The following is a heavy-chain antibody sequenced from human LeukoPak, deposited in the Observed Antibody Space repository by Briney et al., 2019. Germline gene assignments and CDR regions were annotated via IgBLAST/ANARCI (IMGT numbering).Heavy chain of an antibody. CDR1: GFTVSSNY. CDR2: IYSGGST. V-gene: IGHV3-53*01. Sequence: GGSLRLSCAASGFTVSSNYMSWVRQAPGKGLEWVSVIYSGGSTYYADSVKGRFTISRDNSKNTLYLQMNSLRAEDTAVYYCAKRGRGAYCGGDCYSPFDYWGQGTLVTVSS. CDR3: AKRGRGAYCGGDCYSPFDY. J-gene: IGHJ4*02. D-gene: IGHD2-21*02.